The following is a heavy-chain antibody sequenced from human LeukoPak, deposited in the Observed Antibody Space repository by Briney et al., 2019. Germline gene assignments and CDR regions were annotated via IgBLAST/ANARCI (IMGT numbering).Heavy chain of an antibody. V-gene: IGHV4-4*07. CDR2: IYTSGNT. CDR1: GASISSYY. J-gene: IGHJ6*03. CDR3: ARSIWFDYYYYMDV. D-gene: IGHD3-10*01. Sequence: PSETLSLTCSVSGASISSYYWSWIRQPAGKGLEWIGRIYTSGNTNYNPSLKSRVTISVDTSKNQFSLKLSSVTAADTAVYYCARSIWFDYYYYMDVWGKGTTVTISS.